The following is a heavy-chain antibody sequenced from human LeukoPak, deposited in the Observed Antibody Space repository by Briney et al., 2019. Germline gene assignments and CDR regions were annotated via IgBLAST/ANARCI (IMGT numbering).Heavy chain of an antibody. J-gene: IGHJ4*02. CDR1: GFIVSHNY. V-gene: IGHV3-53*01. D-gene: IGHD6-13*01. CDR2: IYIDGTT. CDR3: ARGPRYSFY. Sequence: PGGSLRLSCAASGFIVSHNYMTWVRQAPGKGLEWISVIYIDGTTYYADSVKGRFTISRDQANNTLYLQMNTLRDEDTAVYCCARGPRYSFYWGQGTLVSVSS.